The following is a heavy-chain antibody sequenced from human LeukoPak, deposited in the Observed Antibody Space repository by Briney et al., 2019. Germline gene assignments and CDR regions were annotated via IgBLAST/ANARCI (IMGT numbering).Heavy chain of an antibody. D-gene: IGHD3-10*02. CDR3: ARLWSGVDYLDY. V-gene: IGHV4-34*01. Sequence: PSETLSLTCAVYGGSFSGYYWTWIRQPPGKGLEWIGEINHSGNTNYNPSLKSRVTISVDTSKNQFSLKLSSVTAADTAVYYCARLWSGVDYLDYWGQGTLVTVSS. CDR2: INHSGNT. CDR1: GGSFSGYY. J-gene: IGHJ4*02.